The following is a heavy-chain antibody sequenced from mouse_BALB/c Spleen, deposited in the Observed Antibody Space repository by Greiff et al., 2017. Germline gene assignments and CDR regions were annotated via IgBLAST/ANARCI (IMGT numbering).Heavy chain of an antibody. D-gene: IGHD2-3*01. Sequence: VQLQQSGAELVKPGASVKLSCTASGFNIKDTYMHWVKQRPEQGLEWIGRIDPANGNTKYDPKFQGKATITADTSSNTAYLQLSSLTSEDTAVYYCARYDGSYYYAMDYWGQGTSVTVSS. CDR2: IDPANGNT. CDR1: GFNIKDTY. J-gene: IGHJ4*01. CDR3: ARYDGSYYYAMDY. V-gene: IGHV14-3*02.